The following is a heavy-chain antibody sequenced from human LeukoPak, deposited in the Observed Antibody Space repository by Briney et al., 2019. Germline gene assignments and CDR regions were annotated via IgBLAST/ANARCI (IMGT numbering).Heavy chain of an antibody. J-gene: IGHJ4*02. CDR3: ARDRGGYDPGFDY. D-gene: IGHD5-12*01. CDR2: INPNSGGT. CDR1: GYTFTGYY. V-gene: IGHV1-2*02. Sequence: SVKVSCKASGYTFTGYYMHWVRQAPGQGLEWMGWINPNSGGTNYAQKFQGRVTMTRDTSISTAYMELSRLRSDDTAVYYCARDRGGYDPGFDYWGQGTLVTVSS.